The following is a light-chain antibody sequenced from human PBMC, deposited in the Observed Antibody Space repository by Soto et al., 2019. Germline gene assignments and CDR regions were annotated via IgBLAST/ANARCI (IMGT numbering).Light chain of an antibody. CDR3: QQSHRTPYT. CDR2: TAS. Sequence: EIQMSQSPSAVSASVGDRVTITCRASRSISTYLNWYQQKPGKAPNLLIYTASTLQTGVPSRFTGSGSGTDFTLTVTNMQPEDFATYYCQQSHRTPYTFGQGTKVDIK. J-gene: IGKJ2*01. CDR1: RSISTY. V-gene: IGKV1-39*01.